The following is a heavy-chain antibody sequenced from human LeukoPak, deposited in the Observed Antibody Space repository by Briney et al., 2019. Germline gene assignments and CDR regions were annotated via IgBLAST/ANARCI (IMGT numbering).Heavy chain of an antibody. CDR3: ARAEKAVTGTLDS. V-gene: IGHV4-59*01. CDR1: GDSISNYY. CDR2: MYNRGGT. Sequence: SETLSLTCTASGDSISNYYWSWIRQSPGKELEWIGYMYNRGGTIYNPSLKSRVTISTDTSKNQFSLRLTSVTAADTAVYYCARAEKAVTGTLDSWGQGTLITVSS. D-gene: IGHD6-19*01. J-gene: IGHJ4*02.